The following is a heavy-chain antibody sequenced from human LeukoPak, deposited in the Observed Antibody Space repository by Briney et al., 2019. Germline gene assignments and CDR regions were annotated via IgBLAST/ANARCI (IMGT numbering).Heavy chain of an antibody. CDR2: IYYSGST. J-gene: IGHJ4*02. CDR3: ARRTASGSYVDY. Sequence: PSETLSLTCTVSGGSISSSSYYWGWIRQPPGKGLEWIGSIYYSGSTYYNPSLKSRVTISVDTSKNQFSLKLSSMTAADTAVYYCARRTASGSYVDYWGQGTLVTVSS. V-gene: IGHV4-39*01. D-gene: IGHD1-26*01. CDR1: GGSISSSSYY.